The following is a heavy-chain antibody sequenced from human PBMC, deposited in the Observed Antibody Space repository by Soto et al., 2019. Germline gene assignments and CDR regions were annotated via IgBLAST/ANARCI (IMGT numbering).Heavy chain of an antibody. CDR2: ISAYNGNT. D-gene: IGHD6-19*01. Sequence: ASVKVSCKASGYTFTSYGISWVRQAPGQGLEWMGWISAYNGNTNYAQKFQGRVTITRDTSASTAYMELSSLRSEDTAVYYCARDPIAVAGFFDYWGQGTLVTVSS. CDR3: ARDPIAVAGFFDY. CDR1: GYTFTSYG. J-gene: IGHJ4*02. V-gene: IGHV1-18*01.